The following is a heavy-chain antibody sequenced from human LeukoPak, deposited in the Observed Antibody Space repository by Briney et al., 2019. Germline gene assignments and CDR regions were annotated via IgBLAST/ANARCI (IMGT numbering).Heavy chain of an antibody. J-gene: IGHJ5*02. CDR3: ARAPFHYYDNSGSWFDP. CDR1: GFTFSSYG. CDR2: IWYDGSNK. Sequence: GGSLRLSCAASGFTFSSYGMHWVRQAPGKGLEWVAGIWYDGSNKYYADSVKGRFTISRDNSKNTLYLQMNSLRAEDTAVYYCARAPFHYYDNSGSWFDPWGQGTLVTVSS. D-gene: IGHD3-22*01. V-gene: IGHV3-33*01.